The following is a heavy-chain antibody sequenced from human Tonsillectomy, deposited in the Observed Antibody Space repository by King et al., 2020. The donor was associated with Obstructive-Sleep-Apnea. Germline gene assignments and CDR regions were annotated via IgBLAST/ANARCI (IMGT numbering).Heavy chain of an antibody. CDR1: GGTINRSNFY. D-gene: IGHD3-3*01. Sequence: LQLQESGPGLVKPSETLSLTCTVSGGTINRSNFYWGWIRQPPGKGLEWIGSIYYSGSTFYNPSLKSRVTISVDTSKKQFSLKLTSVTAADTAVYYCAGEKARGGFGAVLPSDYFQDWGQGTLVTVSS. V-gene: IGHV4-39*07. CDR3: AGEKARGGFGAVLPSDYFQD. CDR2: IYYSGST. J-gene: IGHJ1*01.